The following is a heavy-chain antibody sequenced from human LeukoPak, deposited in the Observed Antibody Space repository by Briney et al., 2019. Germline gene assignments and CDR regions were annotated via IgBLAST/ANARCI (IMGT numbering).Heavy chain of an antibody. CDR2: ISGDGGST. V-gene: IGHV3-43*02. CDR3: ARDQGIFDY. CDR1: GFTFDDYA. J-gene: IGHJ4*02. Sequence: GGSLRLSCAAPGFTFDDYAMHWVRQAPGKGLEWVSLISGDGGSTYYADSVKGRFTISRDNAKNSLYLQMNSLRDEDSAVYYCARDQGIFDYWGQGTLVTVSS.